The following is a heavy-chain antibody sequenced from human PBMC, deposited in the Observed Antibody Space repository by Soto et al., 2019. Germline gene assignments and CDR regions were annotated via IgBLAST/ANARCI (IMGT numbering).Heavy chain of an antibody. J-gene: IGHJ4*02. CDR1: GFTFSSYA. CDR2: ISGSGGST. CDR3: AKDREPPGGNYDYIWGSYHFDY. V-gene: IGHV3-23*01. Sequence: GGSLRLSCAASGFTFSSYAMSWVRQAPGKGLEWVSAISGSGGSTYYADSVKGRFTISRDNSKNTLYLQMNSLRAEDTAVYYCAKDREPPGGNYDYIWGSYHFDYWGQGTLVTVSS. D-gene: IGHD3-16*01.